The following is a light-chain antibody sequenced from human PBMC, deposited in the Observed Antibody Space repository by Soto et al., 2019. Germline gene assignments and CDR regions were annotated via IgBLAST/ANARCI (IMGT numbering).Light chain of an antibody. CDR3: QQYGNSRFT. CDR2: AAS. Sequence: EIVLTQSPGTLSLSPGERATLSCRASQSVSSTYLAWYQQKPGQAPRLLIYAASSRATGIPDRFSGSGSGTDFTITISRLEPEDFAVYYCQQYGNSRFTFGPGTKVDIK. J-gene: IGKJ3*01. V-gene: IGKV3-20*01. CDR1: QSVSSTY.